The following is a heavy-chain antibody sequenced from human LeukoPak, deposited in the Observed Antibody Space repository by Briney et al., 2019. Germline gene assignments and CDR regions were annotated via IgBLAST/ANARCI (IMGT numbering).Heavy chain of an antibody. CDR2: IHYSGST. CDR1: GGSISSYY. Sequence: SETLSLTCTVSGGSISSYYWSWIRQPPGKGLEWIGYIHYSGSTNYNPSLKSRVTISVDTSKNQFSLKLSSVTAADTAVYYCARDKANWGPPYWYFDLWGRGTLVTVSS. J-gene: IGHJ2*01. CDR3: ARDKANWGPPYWYFDL. D-gene: IGHD7-27*01. V-gene: IGHV4-59*12.